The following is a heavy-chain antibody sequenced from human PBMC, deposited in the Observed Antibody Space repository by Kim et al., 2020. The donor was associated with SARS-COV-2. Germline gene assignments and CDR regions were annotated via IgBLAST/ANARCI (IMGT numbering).Heavy chain of an antibody. Sequence: GESLKISCKGSGYSFTSYWIGWVRQMPGKGLEWMGIIYPGDSDTRYSPSFQGQVTISADKSISTAYLQWSSLKASDTAMYYCARLPSRVVSALEDAFDIWGQGTMVTVSS. J-gene: IGHJ3*02. CDR3: ARLPSRVVSALEDAFDI. CDR1: GYSFTSYW. D-gene: IGHD2-15*01. CDR2: IYPGDSDT. V-gene: IGHV5-51*01.